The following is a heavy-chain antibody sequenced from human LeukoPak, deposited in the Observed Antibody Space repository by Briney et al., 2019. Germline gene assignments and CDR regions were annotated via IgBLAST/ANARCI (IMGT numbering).Heavy chain of an antibody. Sequence: GGSLRLSCAASGFTFNNYAMHWVRRAPGKGLEYVSAISSSGGSTFYANSVKGRFTVSRDNSTNTLYLQMGGLRAEDMAVYYCARRAPGFSSGWLDYWGQGTLVTVSS. CDR1: GFTFNNYA. J-gene: IGHJ4*02. CDR3: ARRAPGFSSGWLDY. CDR2: ISSSGGST. V-gene: IGHV3-64*01. D-gene: IGHD6-19*01.